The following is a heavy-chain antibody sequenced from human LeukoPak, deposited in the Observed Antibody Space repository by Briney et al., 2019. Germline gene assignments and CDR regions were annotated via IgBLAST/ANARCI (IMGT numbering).Heavy chain of an antibody. V-gene: IGHV1-2*02. CDR3: AKEIGYGQVWVRGNY. Sequence: ASVKVSCKASGYTFTGYYVHWVRQAPGQGLEWMGWINPYSGDTNYAQKFQGRVTMTRDTSISTAYMELSSPKSDDTAVYYCAKEIGYGQVWVRGNYWGQGTLVTVSS. D-gene: IGHD5-18*01. CDR1: GYTFTGYY. J-gene: IGHJ4*02. CDR2: INPYSGDT.